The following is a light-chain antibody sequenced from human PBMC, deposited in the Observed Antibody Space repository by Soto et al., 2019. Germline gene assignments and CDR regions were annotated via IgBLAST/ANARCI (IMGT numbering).Light chain of an antibody. V-gene: IGKV3-20*01. Sequence: EIVLTQSPGTLSLSPGETATLSCRASQSVRSNYLAWYQHKIGQAPRLLIYGASSRATGIPDRFTGGGSGTDFTLTIKRLEPEDFAVYFCQQYVSSQLTFGGGTKVEIK. CDR3: QQYVSSQLT. J-gene: IGKJ4*01. CDR2: GAS. CDR1: QSVRSNY.